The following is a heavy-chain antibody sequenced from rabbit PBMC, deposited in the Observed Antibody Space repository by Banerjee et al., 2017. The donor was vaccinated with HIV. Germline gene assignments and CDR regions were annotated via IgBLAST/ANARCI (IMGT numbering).Heavy chain of an antibody. CDR3: ARNYVNVFDP. CDR2: IDTTDGDT. J-gene: IGHJ2*01. D-gene: IGHD1-1*01. CDR1: GFSFSSNW. V-gene: IGHV1S40*01. Sequence: QSLEESGGGLVKPGGTLTLTCTVSGFSFSSNWICWVRQAPGKGLEWIACIDTTDGDTDYANWTKGRFTISKASSTTVTLKMTSLTAADTATYFCARNYVNVFDPWGPGTLVTVS.